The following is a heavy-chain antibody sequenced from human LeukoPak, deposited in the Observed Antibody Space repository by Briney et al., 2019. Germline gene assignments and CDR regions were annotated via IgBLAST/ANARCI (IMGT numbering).Heavy chain of an antibody. CDR3: AGGLQWELPLQY. Sequence: GGSLRLSCAASGFTFSSYSMSWVRQAPGRGLEWVSAIGISGGGTYYADSVKRRFTISRDTFKNTLHLQMNSLRAEDTALYYCAGGLQWELPLQYWGQGTLVTVSS. V-gene: IGHV3-23*01. CDR2: IGISGGGT. CDR1: GFTFSSYS. D-gene: IGHD1-26*01. J-gene: IGHJ4*02.